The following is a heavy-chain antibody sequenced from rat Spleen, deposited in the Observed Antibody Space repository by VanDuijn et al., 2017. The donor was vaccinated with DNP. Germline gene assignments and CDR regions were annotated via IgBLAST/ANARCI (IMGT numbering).Heavy chain of an antibody. Sequence: EVKLVESGGGLVQPGRSLKLSCAASGFNFNDYWMGWVRQAPGKGLEWIGEINQDSRIIKYVPSLKEKITISRDNAHDTLSLQMSKLGAEDTAIYYCVREDSGVDYWGQGVMVTVSS. CDR2: INQDSRII. D-gene: IGHD1-11*01. J-gene: IGHJ2*01. CDR1: GFNFNDYW. CDR3: VREDSGVDY. V-gene: IGHV4-2*01.